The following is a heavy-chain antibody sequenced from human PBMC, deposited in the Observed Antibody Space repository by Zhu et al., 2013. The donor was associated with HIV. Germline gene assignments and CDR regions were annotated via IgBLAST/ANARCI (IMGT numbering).Heavy chain of an antibody. CDR1: GYTFTSYY. CDR2: INPSGGST. V-gene: IGHV1-46*01. J-gene: IGHJ4*02. CDR3: ATTTYNFESSGYPDY. Sequence: QVQLVQSGAEVKKPGASVKVSCKASGYTFTSYYMHWVRQAPGQGLEWMGIINPSGGSTTYAQKFQARVTMTTDTSMNIAYMELSRLRSDDTAVYYCATTTYNFESSGYPDYWGQGTPGHRLV. D-gene: IGHD3-22*01.